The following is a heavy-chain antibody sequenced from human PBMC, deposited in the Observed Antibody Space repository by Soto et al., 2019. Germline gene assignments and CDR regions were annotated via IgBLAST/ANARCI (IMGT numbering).Heavy chain of an antibody. D-gene: IGHD3-10*01. Sequence: QVQLVESGGGVVQSGRSLRLSCAVSGFTFSTYGMHWVRQAPGKGLEWVAVISNDGSKEYYADSVKGRFTISRDNSKNTLFLQMNSLRAEDTAVFYCAKDKNDYGSGSIDYWGLGTLVTVSS. J-gene: IGHJ4*02. V-gene: IGHV3-30*18. CDR1: GFTFSTYG. CDR3: AKDKNDYGSGSIDY. CDR2: ISNDGSKE.